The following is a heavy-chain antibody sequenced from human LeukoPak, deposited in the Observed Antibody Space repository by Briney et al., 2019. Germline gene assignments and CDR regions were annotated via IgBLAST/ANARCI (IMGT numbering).Heavy chain of an antibody. J-gene: IGHJ4*02. D-gene: IGHD6-19*01. V-gene: IGHV4-39*07. Sequence: SETLSLTCTVSGGSISSSSYYWSWIRQPPGKGLEWIGEINHSGSTNYNPSLKSRVTISVDTSKNQFSLKLSSVTAADTAVYYCARLDRGIAVAGAFFDYWGQGTLVTVSS. CDR2: INHSGST. CDR1: GGSISSSSYY. CDR3: ARLDRGIAVAGAFFDY.